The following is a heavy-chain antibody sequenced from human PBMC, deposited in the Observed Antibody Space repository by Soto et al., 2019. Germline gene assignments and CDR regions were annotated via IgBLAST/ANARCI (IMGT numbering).Heavy chain of an antibody. D-gene: IGHD3-22*01. CDR1: GGTFSSYA. CDR2: IIPIFGTA. J-gene: IGHJ6*02. Sequence: QVQLVQSGAEVKKPGSSVKVSCKASGGTFSSYAIIWVRQAPGQGLEWMGGIIPIFGTANYAQKFQGRVTITADESTSTAYMELSSLRSADTAMYYCAGIVQPRYYYGMDVWGQGTTVTVSS. V-gene: IGHV1-69*12. CDR3: AGIVQPRYYYGMDV.